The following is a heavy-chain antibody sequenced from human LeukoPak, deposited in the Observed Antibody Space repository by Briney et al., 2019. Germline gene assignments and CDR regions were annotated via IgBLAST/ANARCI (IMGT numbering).Heavy chain of an antibody. CDR1: GFTFSSYA. CDR2: ISSNGGST. Sequence: GGSLRLSCAASGFTFSSYAMHWVRQAPGKGLEYVSAISSNGGSTYYANSVKGRFTISRDNSKNTPYLQMGSLRAEDMAVYYCARDGARSLIAAAGTLFDYWGQGTLVTVSS. J-gene: IGHJ4*02. D-gene: IGHD6-13*01. V-gene: IGHV3-64*01. CDR3: ARDGARSLIAAAGTLFDY.